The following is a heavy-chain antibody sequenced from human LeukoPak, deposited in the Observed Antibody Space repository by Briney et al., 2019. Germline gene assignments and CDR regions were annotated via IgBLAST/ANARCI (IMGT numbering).Heavy chain of an antibody. D-gene: IGHD2-2*01. CDR3: AREYLGYCSSTSCSHFDY. Sequence: AGGSLRLSCAASGFTFSSYGMPWVRQAPGKGLEWVAVIWYDGSNKYYADSVKGRFTISRDNSKNTLYLQMNSLRAEDTAVYYCAREYLGYCSSTSCSHFDYWGQGTLVTVSP. V-gene: IGHV3-33*01. CDR1: GFTFSSYG. CDR2: IWYDGSNK. J-gene: IGHJ4*02.